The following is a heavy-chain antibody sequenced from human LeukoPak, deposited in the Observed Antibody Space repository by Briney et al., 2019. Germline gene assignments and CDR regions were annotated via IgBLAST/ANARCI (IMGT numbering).Heavy chain of an antibody. V-gene: IGHV3-48*03. CDR1: GFTFSSYE. D-gene: IGHD3-22*01. Sequence: GGSLRLSCAASGFTFSSYEMNWVRQAPGKGLEWVSYISSSGSTIYYADSVKGRFTISRDNAKNSLYLQMNSLRAEDTAAYYCARTRITMIVVPDAFDIGGQGTMVTVSS. J-gene: IGHJ3*02. CDR3: ARTRITMIVVPDAFDI. CDR2: ISSSGSTI.